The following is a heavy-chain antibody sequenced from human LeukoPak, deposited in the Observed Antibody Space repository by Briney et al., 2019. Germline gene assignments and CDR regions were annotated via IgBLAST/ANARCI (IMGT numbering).Heavy chain of an antibody. D-gene: IGHD7-27*01. V-gene: IGHV4-59*01. CDR2: ISYSGNT. J-gene: IGHJ4*02. CDR3: ATTWGYFDY. CDR1: GGSISSYS. Sequence: SETLSLTCTVSGGSISSYSWSWIRQLPGKGLEWIGYISYSGNTNYNPSLKSRVTISLDSSKSQFSLRRSAVTAADTAVYYCATTWGYFDYWGQGALVTVSS.